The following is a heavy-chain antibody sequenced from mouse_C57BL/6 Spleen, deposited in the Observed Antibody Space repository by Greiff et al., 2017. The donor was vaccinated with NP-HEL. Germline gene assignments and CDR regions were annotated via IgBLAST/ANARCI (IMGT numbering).Heavy chain of an antibody. D-gene: IGHD1-1*01. CDR2: IYPGDGDT. J-gene: IGHJ1*03. V-gene: IGHV1-80*01. Sequence: VQLQQSGAELVKPGASVKISCKASGYAFSSYWMNWVKQRPGKGLEWIGQIYPGDGDTNYNGKFKGKATLTADKSSSTAYMQLSSLTSEDSAVYFCASPYYYGSSYWYFDVWGTGTTVTVSS. CDR1: GYAFSSYW. CDR3: ASPYYYGSSYWYFDV.